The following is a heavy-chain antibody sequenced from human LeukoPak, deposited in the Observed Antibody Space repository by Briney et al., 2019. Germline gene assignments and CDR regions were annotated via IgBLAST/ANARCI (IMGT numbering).Heavy chain of an antibody. Sequence: SDTVSLTRCVSGRPINSRCYHGVWIPQPPGKGVEGIGSIYYCENTHYNPSLKRRDTISVDTSKNQFSLQLSSVTAADAAVYYCAREAWYCSGGSCYTSYFDFWGQGTLVTVSS. CDR3: AREAWYCSGGSCYTSYFDF. D-gene: IGHD2-15*01. J-gene: IGHJ4*02. CDR1: GRPINSRCYH. V-gene: IGHV4-39*07. CDR2: IYYCENT.